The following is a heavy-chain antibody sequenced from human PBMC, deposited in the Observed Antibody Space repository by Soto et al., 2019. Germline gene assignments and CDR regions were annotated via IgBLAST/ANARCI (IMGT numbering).Heavy chain of an antibody. CDR2: MNGDGSIK. D-gene: IGHD2-2*02. CDR3: AKVSVVVPAARPKAHFDY. CDR1: GFTFSNYW. J-gene: IGHJ4*02. V-gene: IGHV3-23*01. Sequence: GGSLRLSCAASGFTFSNYWLSWVRQAPEQGLEWVSNMNGDGSIKYYADSVKGRFTISRDNSKNTLYLQMNSLRAEDTAVYYCAKVSVVVPAARPKAHFDYWGQGTLVTVSS.